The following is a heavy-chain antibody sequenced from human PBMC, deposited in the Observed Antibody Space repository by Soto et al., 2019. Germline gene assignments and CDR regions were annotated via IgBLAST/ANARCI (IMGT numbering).Heavy chain of an antibody. Sequence: GGSLRLSCADSGITVSSNYMSWVRQAPRKGLEWVSVIYSGGNTYYADSVKGRFTFSRDNSRNTLYLQMNSLRAEDTAVYYCARGPAATAYYYYGMDVWGQGTTVTVSS. CDR2: IYSGGNT. CDR1: GITVSSNY. J-gene: IGHJ6*02. CDR3: ARGPAATAYYYYGMDV. V-gene: IGHV3-53*01. D-gene: IGHD6-13*01.